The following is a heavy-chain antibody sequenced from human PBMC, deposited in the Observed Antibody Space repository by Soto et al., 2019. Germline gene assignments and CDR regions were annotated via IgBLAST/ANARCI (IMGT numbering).Heavy chain of an antibody. D-gene: IGHD3-22*01. CDR1: GFTFSDYY. J-gene: IGHJ4*02. Sequence: QVQLVESGGGLVKTSGSLRIACAASGFTFSDYYMSWVRQAPGTGLEWVSYISSSVNTIYYAYSVKGRFTISRDNAKNSVYLQMNSLRAEDTALYFCAKMSSENYYDPVFSWGQGTLVTVSS. CDR3: AKMSSENYYDPVFS. CDR2: ISSSVNTI. V-gene: IGHV3-11*01.